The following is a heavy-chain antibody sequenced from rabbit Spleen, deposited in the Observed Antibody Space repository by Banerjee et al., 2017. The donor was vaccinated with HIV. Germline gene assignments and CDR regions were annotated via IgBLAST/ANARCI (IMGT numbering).Heavy chain of an antibody. CDR2: AYAGSSGST. J-gene: IGHJ4*01. D-gene: IGHD2-1*01. Sequence: QSLEESGGGLVKPGASLTLTCKASGFSFNGFSFNGGYDMCWVRQAPGKGLEWVACAYAGSSGSTYYASWAKGRFTISKTSSTAVTLQMTSLTAADTATYFCARGSAAMTMVITGFYFNLWGQGTLVTVS. CDR1: GFSFNGFSFNGGYD. V-gene: IGHV1S40*01. CDR3: ARGSAAMTMVITGFYFNL.